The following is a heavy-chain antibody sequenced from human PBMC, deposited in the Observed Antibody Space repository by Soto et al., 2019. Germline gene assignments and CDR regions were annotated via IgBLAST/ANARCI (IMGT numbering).Heavy chain of an antibody. CDR2: INHSGST. CDR3: ARSRSSRWGGMYYDYYGMDV. J-gene: IGHJ6*02. CDR1: GGSFSGYY. V-gene: IGHV4-34*01. D-gene: IGHD6-13*01. Sequence: SETLSLTCAVYGGSFSGYYWSWIRQPPGKGLEWIGEINHSGSTNYNPSLKSRVTISVDTSKNQFSLKLSSVTAADTAVYYCARSRSSRWGGMYYDYYGMDVWGQGTTATVAS.